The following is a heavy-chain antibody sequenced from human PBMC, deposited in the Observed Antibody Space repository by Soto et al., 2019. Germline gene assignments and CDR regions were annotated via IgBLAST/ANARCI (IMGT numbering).Heavy chain of an antibody. CDR3: ARVDCSSTSCYIDAYYYGMDV. CDR2: ISSSSSTI. Sequence: SLRLSCAASGFTFSSYSMNWVRQAPGKGLEWVSYISSSSSTIYYADSVKGRFTISRDNAKNSLYLQMNSPRDEDTAVYYCARVDCSSTSCYIDAYYYGMDVWGQGTTVTVSS. D-gene: IGHD2-2*02. J-gene: IGHJ6*02. CDR1: GFTFSSYS. V-gene: IGHV3-48*02.